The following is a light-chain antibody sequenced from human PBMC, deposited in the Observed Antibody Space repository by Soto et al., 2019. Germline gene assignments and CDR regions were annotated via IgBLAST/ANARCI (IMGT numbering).Light chain of an antibody. CDR1: QSVTSN. CDR2: RAS. CDR3: QQTFSTPYS. J-gene: IGKJ2*01. Sequence: EIVMTQSPATLSVSPGERVTLHCRASQSVTSNLAWYQHKPGQSPRLLIYRASARATGVPDRFSGSGSGTEFTLTIDNVHPEDFATYFCQQTFSTPYSFGQGTKLEIK. V-gene: IGKV3-15*01.